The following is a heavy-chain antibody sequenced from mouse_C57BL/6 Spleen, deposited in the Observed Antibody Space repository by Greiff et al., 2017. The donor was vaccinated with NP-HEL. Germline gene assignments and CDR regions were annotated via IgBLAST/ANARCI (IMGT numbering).Heavy chain of an antibody. CDR3: ASTVVASFDY. D-gene: IGHD1-1*01. V-gene: IGHV5-6*02. J-gene: IGHJ2*01. Sequence: VKLMESGGDLVKPGGSLKLSCAASGFTFSSYGMSWVRQTPDKRLEWVATISSGGSYTYYPDSVKGRFTISRDNAKNTLYLQMSSLKSEDTAMYYCASTVVASFDYWGQGTTLTVSS. CDR1: GFTFSSYG. CDR2: ISSGGSYT.